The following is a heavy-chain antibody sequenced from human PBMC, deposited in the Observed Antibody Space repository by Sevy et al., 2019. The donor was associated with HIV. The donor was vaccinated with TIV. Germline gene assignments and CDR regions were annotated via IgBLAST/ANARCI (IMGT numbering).Heavy chain of an antibody. CDR3: ARGLRYICSWIVY. D-gene: IGHD6-13*01. CDR2: MNPNSGNT. CDR1: GYTFTSYD. V-gene: IGHV1-8*03. Sequence: ASVKVSCKASGYTFTSYDINWVRQATGQGLEWMGWMNPNSGNTGYPQKFQGRVTITRNTSISTAYMELSSLRSEDTAVYYCARGLRYICSWIVYWGQGTLVTVS. J-gene: IGHJ4*02.